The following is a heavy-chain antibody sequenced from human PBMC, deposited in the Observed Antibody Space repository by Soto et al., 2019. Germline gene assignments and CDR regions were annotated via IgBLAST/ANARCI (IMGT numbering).Heavy chain of an antibody. CDR3: ARGIGRGASDATWGLFDT. Sequence: QVQLQESGPGLVKPSETLSLTCSVSGVSISSSSWWRWVREPPGKGLDWIGEIFHNGRTDYKPSLKCRVTISGDTAYIPYSLVLSLGTAADTAVYSCARGIGRGASDATWGLFDTLCQGKLGTVSS. V-gene: IGHV4-4*02. D-gene: IGHD2-15*01. CDR1: GVSISSSSW. J-gene: IGHJ5*02. CDR2: IFHNGRT.